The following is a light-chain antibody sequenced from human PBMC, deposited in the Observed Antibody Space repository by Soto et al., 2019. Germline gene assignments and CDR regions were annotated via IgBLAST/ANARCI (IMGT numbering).Light chain of an antibody. CDR3: QQYRSSPWT. V-gene: IGKV3-20*01. CDR2: GTS. CDR1: QSVGSNY. J-gene: IGKJ1*01. Sequence: EIVLRQSPGIMSLSPGERATLSCRASQSVGSNYLAWYLQKPGQAPRLLIYGTSYKSNDIPDRFSGGGSGTDFTLTINRLEPEDFAVYFCQQYRSSPWTFGQGTKVEVK.